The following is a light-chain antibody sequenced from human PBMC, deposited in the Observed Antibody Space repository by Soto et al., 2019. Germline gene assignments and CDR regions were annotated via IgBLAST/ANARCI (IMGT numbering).Light chain of an antibody. CDR2: GAS. V-gene: IGKV3-15*01. CDR3: QQRSNWPPA. J-gene: IGKJ5*01. CDR1: QSVSNN. Sequence: VTTQFPATLSVSPGESATLSCRASQSVSNNLAWYQHKPGQAPRLLIYGASTRATGVPVRFSGSGSGTEFTLTISSLQSEDFAVYYCQQRSNWPPAFGQGTRLEIK.